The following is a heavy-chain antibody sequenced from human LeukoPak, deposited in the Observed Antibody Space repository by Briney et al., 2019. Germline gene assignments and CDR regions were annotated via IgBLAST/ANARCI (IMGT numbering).Heavy chain of an antibody. CDR3: AMLQIPGNWFDP. CDR2: IIPIFGTA. Sequence: GASVKVSCKASGGTFSSYAISWVRQAPGQGLEWMGGIIPIFGTANYAQKFQGRVTITADKSTSTAYMELSSLRSEDTAVYYCAMLQIPGNWFDPWGQGTLVTVSS. D-gene: IGHD3-10*01. CDR1: GGTFSSYA. V-gene: IGHV1-69*06. J-gene: IGHJ5*02.